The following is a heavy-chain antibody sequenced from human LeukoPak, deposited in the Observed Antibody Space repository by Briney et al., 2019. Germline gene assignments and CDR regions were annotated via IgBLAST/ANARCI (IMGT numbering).Heavy chain of an antibody. CDR1: GFIFSNYH. Sequence: GGSLRLSCAASGFIFSNYHMHWVRQAPGKGLEWVALLSYDGSNKYYADSVKGRFTIYRDNSKNTLYVQMDSLGTEDTAVYYCARDDYGMDVWGQGTTVIVSS. V-gene: IGHV3-30*03. J-gene: IGHJ6*02. CDR3: ARDDYGMDV. CDR2: LSYDGSNK.